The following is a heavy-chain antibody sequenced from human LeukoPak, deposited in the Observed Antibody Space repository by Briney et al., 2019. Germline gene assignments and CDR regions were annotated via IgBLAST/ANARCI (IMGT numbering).Heavy chain of an antibody. CDR2: ISYDGSNK. CDR3: AKAVGATLVDAFDI. J-gene: IGHJ3*02. D-gene: IGHD1-26*01. Sequence: HPGGSLRLSCAASGFTFSSYGMHWVRQAPGKGLEWVAVISYDGSNKYYADSVKGRFTISRDNSKNTLYLQMNSLRAEDTAVYYCAKAVGATLVDAFDIWGQGTMVTVSS. CDR1: GFTFSSYG. V-gene: IGHV3-30*18.